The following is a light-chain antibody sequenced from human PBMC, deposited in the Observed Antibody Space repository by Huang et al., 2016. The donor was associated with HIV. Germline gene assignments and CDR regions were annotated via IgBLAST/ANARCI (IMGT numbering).Light chain of an antibody. J-gene: IGKJ2*01. CDR2: WAS. CDR1: QSLLYSSNNQNY. CDR3: QQYYTIPPA. V-gene: IGKV4-1*01. Sequence: DIVMTQSPDSLAVSLGERATINCKSSQSLLYSSNNQNYLGWYQMKPGQPPRLLIYWASNRESGVPDLFSGSGSGTDFTLTIDSLQPEDVAVYYCQQYYTIPPAFGQGTKLEIK.